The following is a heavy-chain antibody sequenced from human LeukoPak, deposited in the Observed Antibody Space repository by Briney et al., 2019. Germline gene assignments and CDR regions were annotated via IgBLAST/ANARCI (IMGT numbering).Heavy chain of an antibody. V-gene: IGHV1-18*01. Sequence: ASVKVSCKATGYTFTNFGINWVRQAPGQGLEWMGWINTYNGNTNYAQKLQDRVTMTTDTSTSTAYMEIRSLRSDDTAVYYCARSPGQQWLWKPYYYYGMDVWGQGTTVTVSS. CDR2: INTYNGNT. J-gene: IGHJ6*02. D-gene: IGHD6-19*01. CDR3: ARSPGQQWLWKPYYYYGMDV. CDR1: GYTFTNFG.